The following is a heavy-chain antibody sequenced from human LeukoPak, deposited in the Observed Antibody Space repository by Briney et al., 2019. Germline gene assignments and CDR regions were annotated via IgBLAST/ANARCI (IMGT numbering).Heavy chain of an antibody. V-gene: IGHV1-2*02. J-gene: IGHJ4*02. Sequence: ASVKVSCKASGYTFTGYYMHWVRQAPGQGLEWMGWINPNSGDTNYAQKSQGRVTMTRDTSISTVYMELTRLRSDDTAVYYCVRIYRGPDYWGQGTLVTVSS. CDR3: VRIYRGPDY. CDR2: INPNSGDT. CDR1: GYTFTGYY. D-gene: IGHD3-10*01.